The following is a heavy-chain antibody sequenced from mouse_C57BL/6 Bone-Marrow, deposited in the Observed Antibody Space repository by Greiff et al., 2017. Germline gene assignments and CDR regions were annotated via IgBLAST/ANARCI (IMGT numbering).Heavy chain of an antibody. V-gene: IGHV1-19*01. J-gene: IGHJ3*01. CDR3: AREDDYDGAWFAY. CDR2: INPYNGGT. D-gene: IGHD2-4*01. CDR1: GYTFTDYY. Sequence: EVQLQQSGPVLVKPGASVKMSCKASGYTFTDYYMNWVKQSHGKSLEWIGVINPYNGGTSSNQKFKGKATLTVDKSSSTAYMELNSLTSEDSAVYYCAREDDYDGAWFAYWGQGTLVTVTA.